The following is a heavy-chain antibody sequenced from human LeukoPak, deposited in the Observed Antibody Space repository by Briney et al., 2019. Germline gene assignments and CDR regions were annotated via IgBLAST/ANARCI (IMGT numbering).Heavy chain of an antibody. CDR1: GASISSGSYY. CDR2: VYTSGST. CDR3: ARLQWLSTPFFDY. Sequence: SETLSLTCTVSGASISSGSYYGSWIRRPAGKGLEWIGRVYTSGSTNYNPSLKSRVNISLDTPKNQFSLKLISVTAADTAVYFCARLQWLSTPFFDYWGQGTLVTVSS. D-gene: IGHD6-19*01. J-gene: IGHJ4*02. V-gene: IGHV4-61*02.